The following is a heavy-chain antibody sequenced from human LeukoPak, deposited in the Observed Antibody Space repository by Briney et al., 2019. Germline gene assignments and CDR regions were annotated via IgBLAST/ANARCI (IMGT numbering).Heavy chain of an antibody. CDR2: IYTSGST. J-gene: IGHJ4*02. D-gene: IGHD6-13*01. Sequence: SETLSLTCTVSGGSISSGSYYWSWIRQPAGKGLEWIGRIYTSGSTNYNPSLKSLVTISVDTYKNQFSLKLSSVTAADTAVYYCASTGIAAAGSDYWGQGTLVTVSS. V-gene: IGHV4-61*02. CDR3: ASTGIAAAGSDY. CDR1: GGSISSGSYY.